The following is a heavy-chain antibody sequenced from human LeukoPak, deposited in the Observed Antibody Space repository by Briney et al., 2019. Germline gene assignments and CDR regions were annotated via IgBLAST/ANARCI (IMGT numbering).Heavy chain of an antibody. Sequence: GGSLRLSCAASGFTFDDYAMHWVRQAPGKGLEWVSGISWNSGSIGYADSVKGRFTISRDDAKNSLYLQMNSLRAEDTALYYCAKDVQRWLQGFDYWGQGTLVTVSS. CDR3: AKDVQRWLQGFDY. D-gene: IGHD5-24*01. J-gene: IGHJ4*02. V-gene: IGHV3-9*01. CDR1: GFTFDDYA. CDR2: ISWNSGSI.